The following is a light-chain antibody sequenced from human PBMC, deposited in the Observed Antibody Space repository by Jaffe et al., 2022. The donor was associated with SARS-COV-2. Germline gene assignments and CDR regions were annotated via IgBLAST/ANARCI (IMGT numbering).Light chain of an antibody. Sequence: QSALTQPPSASGSLGQSVTISCTGTSSDVGAYNYVSWYQLHPGRAPKLMIYDVNKRPSGVPARFSGSKSGNTASLTVSGLQAEDEADYYCSSYAGSINLERFGGGTRLTVL. CDR2: DVN. CDR1: SSDVGAYNY. V-gene: IGLV2-8*01. CDR3: SSYAGSINLER. J-gene: IGLJ2*01.